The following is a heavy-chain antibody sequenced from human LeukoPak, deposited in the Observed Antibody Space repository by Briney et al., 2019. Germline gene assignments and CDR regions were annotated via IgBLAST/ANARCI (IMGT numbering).Heavy chain of an antibody. Sequence: GGSLRLSCAASGFTFDDYAMHWVRQAPGKGLEWVSGISWNSGSIGYADSVKGRFTISRDNAKNSLYLQMNSLRAEDTALYYCAKEGASYYDSSGYYYFDYWGQGTLVTVSS. CDR2: ISWNSGSI. CDR1: GFTFDDYA. J-gene: IGHJ4*02. V-gene: IGHV3-9*01. CDR3: AKEGASYYDSSGYYYFDY. D-gene: IGHD3-22*01.